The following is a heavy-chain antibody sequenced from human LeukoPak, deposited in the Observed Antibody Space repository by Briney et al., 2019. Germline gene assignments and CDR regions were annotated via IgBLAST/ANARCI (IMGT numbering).Heavy chain of an antibody. CDR2: ISSSGSTI. Sequence: GGSLRLSCAASGFTFSDYYMSWIRQAPGKGLEWVSYISSSGSTIYYADSVKGRFTISRDNAKNSLYLQTNSLRAEDTAVYYCARSHKAAAGDFDYWGQGTLVTVSS. D-gene: IGHD6-13*01. CDR3: ARSHKAAAGDFDY. CDR1: GFTFSDYY. J-gene: IGHJ4*02. V-gene: IGHV3-11*04.